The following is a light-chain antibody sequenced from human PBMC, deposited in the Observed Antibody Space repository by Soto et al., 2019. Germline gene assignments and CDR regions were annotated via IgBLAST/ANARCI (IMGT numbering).Light chain of an antibody. CDR2: GAS. V-gene: IGKV3-15*01. Sequence: EIVLTQSPATLSVSPGDSATLSCRASQSLSSNLAWYQQKPGQAPRLLMYGASTRATGIPDRFSGSESGTEFTLTISSLQSEDFAFYYCQQYNTWPPVFTFGQGTKLEI. CDR3: QQYNTWPPVFT. CDR1: QSLSSN. J-gene: IGKJ2*01.